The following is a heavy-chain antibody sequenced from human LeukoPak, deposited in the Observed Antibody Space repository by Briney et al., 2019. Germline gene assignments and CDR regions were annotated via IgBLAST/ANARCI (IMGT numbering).Heavy chain of an antibody. J-gene: IGHJ4*02. Sequence: PGGSLRLSCAASGFTFSSYGMHWVRQAPGKGLEWVAVISYDGSNKYYADSVKGRFTISRDNSKNTLYLQMNSLRAEDPAVYYCAKDFGGYYDSSGYWAPQYYFDYWGQGTLVTVSS. CDR2: ISYDGSNK. V-gene: IGHV3-30*18. CDR1: GFTFSSYG. D-gene: IGHD3-22*01. CDR3: AKDFGGYYDSSGYWAPQYYFDY.